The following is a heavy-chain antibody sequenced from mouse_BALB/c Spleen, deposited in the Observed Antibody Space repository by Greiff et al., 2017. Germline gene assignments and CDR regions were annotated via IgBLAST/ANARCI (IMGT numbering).Heavy chain of an antibody. J-gene: IGHJ3*01. CDR2: ISSGSSTI. D-gene: IGHD1-1*01. CDR3: ARSRSYGSSFAY. Sequence: EVQGVESGGGLVQPGGSRKLSCAASGFTFSSFGMHWVRQAPEKGLEWVAYISSGSSTIYYADTVKGRFTISRDNPKNTLFLQMTSLRSEDTAMYYCARSRSYGSSFAYWGQGTLVTVSA. CDR1: GFTFSSFG. V-gene: IGHV5-17*02.